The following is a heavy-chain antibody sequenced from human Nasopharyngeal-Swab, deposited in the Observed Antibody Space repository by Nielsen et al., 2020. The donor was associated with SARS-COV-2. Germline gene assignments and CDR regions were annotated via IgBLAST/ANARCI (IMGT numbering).Heavy chain of an antibody. D-gene: IGHD3-22*01. CDR2: IYHSGST. Sequence: SETLSLTCAVSGGSISSSNWWRWVRQPPGQGLEWIGEIYHSGSTNYNPSLKSRVTISVDKSKNQFSLKLSSVTAADTAVYYCARDRVEDSSGYYQDDAFDIWGQGTMVTVSS. V-gene: IGHV4-4*02. CDR3: ARDRVEDSSGYYQDDAFDI. CDR1: GGSISSSNW. J-gene: IGHJ3*02.